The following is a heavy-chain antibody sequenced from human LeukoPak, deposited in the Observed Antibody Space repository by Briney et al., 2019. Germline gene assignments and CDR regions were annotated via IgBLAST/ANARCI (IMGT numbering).Heavy chain of an antibody. CDR2: IYYSGST. Sequence: SQTLSLTCTVSGGSISSGDYYWSWIRQPPGKGLEWIGYIYYSGSTYYNPSLKSRVTISVDTSKNQFSLKLSSVTAADTAVYYCARTHLSYGDYGDSAWAFDIWGQGTMVTVSS. D-gene: IGHD4-17*01. J-gene: IGHJ3*02. CDR3: ARTHLSYGDYGDSAWAFDI. CDR1: GGSISSGDYY. V-gene: IGHV4-30-4*01.